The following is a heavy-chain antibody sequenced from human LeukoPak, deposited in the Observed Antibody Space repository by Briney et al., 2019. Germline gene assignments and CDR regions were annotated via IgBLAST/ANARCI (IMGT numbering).Heavy chain of an antibody. CDR1: GYTFTGYY. CDR2: INPNNGGT. Sequence: GASVKVSCKASGYTFTGYYIHWLRQAPGQGLEWMGWINPNNGGTNYAQMLQGRVTMTGDTSTSTSYMELSRLRSDDTAVYYCARDGWFGELGFDYWGQGTLVTVSS. J-gene: IGHJ4*02. CDR3: ARDGWFGELGFDY. D-gene: IGHD3-10*01. V-gene: IGHV1-2*02.